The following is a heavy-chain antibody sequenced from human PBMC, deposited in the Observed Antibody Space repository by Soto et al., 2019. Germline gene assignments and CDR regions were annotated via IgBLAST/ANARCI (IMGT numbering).Heavy chain of an antibody. V-gene: IGHV3-74*01. CDR1: GFTFSSYW. J-gene: IGHJ4*02. CDR2: IDSDGSST. Sequence: EVQLVESGGGLVQPGGSLRLSCAASGFTFSSYWMHWVRQPPGKGLVWVSHIDSDGSSTTYADSVKGRFTISRDNAKNTLYLEMNSLRAEDTAVDYCVRDGMGLGIDYWGLGTLVTVSS. CDR3: VRDGMGLGIDY. D-gene: IGHD1-26*01.